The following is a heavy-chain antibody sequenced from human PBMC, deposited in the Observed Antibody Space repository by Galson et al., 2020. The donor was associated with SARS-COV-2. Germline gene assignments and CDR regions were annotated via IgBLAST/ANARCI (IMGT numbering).Heavy chain of an antibody. V-gene: IGHV1-2*02. CDR2: INPNSGGT. J-gene: IGHJ4*02. Sequence: GASVKVSCKASGYSFTDYFMHWVRQAPGQGLEWMGWINPNSGGTNYAQKFEGRVSMTRDTPTSTANMVLRRLTSDDTAVYFCARNPPSSGTLDYWGQGTRVTVSS. CDR3: ARNPPSSGTLDY. CDR1: GYSFTDYF. D-gene: IGHD6-25*01.